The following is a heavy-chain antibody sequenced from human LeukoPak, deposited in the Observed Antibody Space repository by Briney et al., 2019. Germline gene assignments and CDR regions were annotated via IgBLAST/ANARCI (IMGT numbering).Heavy chain of an antibody. CDR1: GFTFSSYG. CDR3: ARLGVQIAVAGDDAFDI. D-gene: IGHD6-19*01. CDR2: IWYDGSNK. V-gene: IGHV3-33*01. Sequence: PGGSLRLSCAASGFTFSSYGMHWVRQAPGKGLEWVAVIWYDGSNKYYADSVKGRFTISRDNSKNTLYLQMNSLRAEDTAVYYCARLGVQIAVAGDDAFDIWGQGTMVTVSS. J-gene: IGHJ3*02.